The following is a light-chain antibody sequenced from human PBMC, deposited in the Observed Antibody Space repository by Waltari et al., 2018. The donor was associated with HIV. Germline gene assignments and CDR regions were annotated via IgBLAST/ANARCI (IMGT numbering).Light chain of an antibody. J-gene: IGLJ2*01. CDR2: RNN. Sequence: SVLTQPPSASGTPGQRVTISCSGSTSNIGSNDVFWYQHLPGAAPKLLIHRNNPRPSGGPDRFSGSTSGTSASLSIRGLRSEDEADYYCVAWDDSLRGVVFGGGTKVAAL. V-gene: IGLV1-47*01. CDR3: VAWDDSLRGVV. CDR1: TSNIGSND.